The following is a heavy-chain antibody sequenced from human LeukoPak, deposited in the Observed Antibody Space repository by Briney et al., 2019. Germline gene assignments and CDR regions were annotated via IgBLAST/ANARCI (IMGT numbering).Heavy chain of an antibody. V-gene: IGHV3-23*01. J-gene: IGHJ3*02. CDR1: GFTFSSYA. D-gene: IGHD3-10*01. CDR2: ISGSGGST. CDR3: ARDKSVWFGELGGAFDI. Sequence: GGSLRLSCAASGFTFSSYAMSWVRQAPGKGLEWVSAISGSGGSTYYADSVKGRFTISRDNSKNTLYLQMNSLRAEDTAVYYCARDKSVWFGELGGAFDIWGQGTMVTVSS.